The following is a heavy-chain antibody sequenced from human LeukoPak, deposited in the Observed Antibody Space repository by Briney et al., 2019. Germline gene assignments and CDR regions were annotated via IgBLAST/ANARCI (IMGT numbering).Heavy chain of an antibody. D-gene: IGHD5-12*01. J-gene: IGHJ4*02. Sequence: PGGSLRVSCAASGFSLSGSWMSWVRQAPGEGLEWVANIKQDGSEKYYVDSVKGRFIISRDNAKSSLYPQMNSLRAEDTAVYYCAREFGGYAYWGQGTLVTVSS. CDR2: IKQDGSEK. CDR1: GFSLSGSW. V-gene: IGHV3-7*04. CDR3: AREFGGYAY.